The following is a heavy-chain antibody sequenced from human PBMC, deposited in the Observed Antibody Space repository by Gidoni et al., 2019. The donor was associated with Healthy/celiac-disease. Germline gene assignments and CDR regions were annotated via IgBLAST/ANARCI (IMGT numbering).Heavy chain of an antibody. CDR2: IRSKANSYAT. V-gene: IGHV3-73*02. J-gene: IGHJ6*02. Sequence: EVQLVESGGGLVQPGGSLKLSCAASGFTFSGSAMHWVRQASGKGLEWVGRIRSKANSYATAYAASVKGRFTISRDDSKNTAYLQMNSLKTEDTAVYYCTRHSDDILTGYYSPYYYYGMDVWGQGTTVTVSS. CDR1: GFTFSGSA. CDR3: TRHSDDILTGYYSPYYYYGMDV. D-gene: IGHD3-9*01.